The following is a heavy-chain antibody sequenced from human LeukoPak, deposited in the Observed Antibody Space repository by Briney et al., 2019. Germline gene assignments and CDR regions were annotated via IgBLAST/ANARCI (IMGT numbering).Heavy chain of an antibody. J-gene: IGHJ6*02. CDR1: GFTFKLYW. V-gene: IGHV3-74*01. Sequence: PGGSLRLSCAASGFTFKLYWMHWVRQVPGKGPVWVARINDDGSDTVYADSVKGRFTISRDNSKNTLYLQMNSLRAEDTAVYYCARDLTIVVVPAAIHYYYYGMDVWGQGTTVTVSS. D-gene: IGHD2-2*01. CDR2: INDDGSDT. CDR3: ARDLTIVVVPAAIHYYYYGMDV.